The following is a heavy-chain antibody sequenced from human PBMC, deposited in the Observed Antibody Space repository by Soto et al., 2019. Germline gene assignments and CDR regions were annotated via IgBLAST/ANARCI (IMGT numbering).Heavy chain of an antibody. J-gene: IGHJ4*02. Sequence: PGGSLRLSXAVSGFNVMSYWMSWVRQAPGKGLEWVASIKEDGSEIYYLHSVRGRFSISRDSAGNALHLTMNYLSAEDTGVYFFARDIGFDYVNWGQGTLVTVSS. D-gene: IGHD3-16*01. CDR1: GFNVMSYW. CDR2: IKEDGSEI. V-gene: IGHV3-7*01. CDR3: ARDIGFDYVN.